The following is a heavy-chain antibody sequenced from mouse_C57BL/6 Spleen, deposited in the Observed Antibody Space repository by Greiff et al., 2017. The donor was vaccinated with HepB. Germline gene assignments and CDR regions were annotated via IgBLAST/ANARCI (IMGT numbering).Heavy chain of an antibody. CDR1: GYSFTDDN. Sequence: EVQLQQSGPELVKPGASVKISCKASGYSFTDDNMNWVKQSNGKSLEWIGVINPNYGTTSYNQKFKGKATLTVDQPSSTADMHLNSLTSEDSAVYYCASNSYYSSAMDYWGQGTSDTVSS. J-gene: IGHJ4*01. CDR3: ASNSYYSSAMDY. CDR2: INPNYGTT. D-gene: IGHD2-12*01. V-gene: IGHV1-39*01.